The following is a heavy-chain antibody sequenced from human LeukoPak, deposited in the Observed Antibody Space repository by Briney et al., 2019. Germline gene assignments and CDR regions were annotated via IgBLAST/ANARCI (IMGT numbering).Heavy chain of an antibody. V-gene: IGHV3-7*01. J-gene: IGHJ4*02. Sequence: GGSLRLSCAASGFTFSSYWMTWVRQAPEKGLEWVANIKQDGSEKYYVVSVKGRFTISRDNAKISLFLQMNNLRVEDTAVYYCAAHVNDAGDFGYWGQGTLVAVSS. CDR2: IKQDGSEK. D-gene: IGHD2-8*01. CDR1: GFTFSSYW. CDR3: AAHVNDAGDFGY.